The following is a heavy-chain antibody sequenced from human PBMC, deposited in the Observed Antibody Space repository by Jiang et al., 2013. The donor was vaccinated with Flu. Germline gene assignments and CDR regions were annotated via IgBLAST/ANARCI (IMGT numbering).Heavy chain of an antibody. CDR3: ARDGSQERFLEWFPPTYP. D-gene: IGHD3-3*01. J-gene: IGHJ5*02. V-gene: IGHV3-33*01. CDR2: IWYDGSNK. Sequence: RLSCAASGFTFSSYGMHWVRQAPGKGVEWVAVIWYDGSNKYYADSVKGRFTISRDNSKNTLYLQMNSLRAEDTAVYYCARDGSQERFLEWFPPTYPWGQGTLVTVSS. CDR1: GFTFSSYG.